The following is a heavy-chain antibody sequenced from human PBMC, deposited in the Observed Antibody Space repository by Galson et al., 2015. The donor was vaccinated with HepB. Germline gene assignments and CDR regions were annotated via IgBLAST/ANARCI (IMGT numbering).Heavy chain of an antibody. CDR1: GDSVSSYSAA. CDR3: SRGGEGYCSTTSCAFDY. Sequence: CAISGDSVSSYSAAWNWIRQSPSRGLEWLGRTYYRSKWSNDYAVSVKSRISINADTSKNQFSLQLKSVTPEDTAVYYCSRGGEGYCSTTSCAFDYWDQGTLVTVSS. D-gene: IGHD2-2*01. CDR2: TYYRSKWSN. J-gene: IGHJ4*02. V-gene: IGHV6-1*01.